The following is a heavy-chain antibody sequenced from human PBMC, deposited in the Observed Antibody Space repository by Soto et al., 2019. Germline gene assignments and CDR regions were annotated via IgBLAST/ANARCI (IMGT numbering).Heavy chain of an antibody. V-gene: IGHV3-23*01. D-gene: IGHD6-13*01. J-gene: IGHJ4*02. CDR2: ISGSGGST. CDR1: GFTFSNYA. CDR3: ARDQGSSWYEIDY. Sequence: EVQLLESGGGLVQPGGSLRLSCAASGFTFSNYAVTWVRQAPGKGLEWVSTISGSGGSTYYADSVKGRFTISRDNSKHTLYLQMTSLRAEDTGVYYCARDQGSSWYEIDYWGQGTLVTVSS.